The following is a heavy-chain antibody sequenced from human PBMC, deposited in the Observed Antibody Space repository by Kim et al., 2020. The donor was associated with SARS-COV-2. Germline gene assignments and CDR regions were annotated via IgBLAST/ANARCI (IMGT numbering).Heavy chain of an antibody. Sequence: FQGRVTITADESTSTAYMELSSLRSEDTAVYYCARDSPAVGDILTGPQDYWGQGTLVTVSS. D-gene: IGHD3-9*01. V-gene: IGHV1-69*01. CDR3: ARDSPAVGDILTGPQDY. J-gene: IGHJ4*02.